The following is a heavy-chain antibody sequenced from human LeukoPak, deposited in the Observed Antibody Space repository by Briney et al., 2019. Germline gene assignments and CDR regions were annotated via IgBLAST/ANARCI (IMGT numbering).Heavy chain of an antibody. Sequence: SVKASCKASGGTFSSYAISWVRQAPGQGLEWMGGIIPIFVTANYAKKFQGRVTITADEFTSTAYMELSSLRSEDTAVYYCASDHCSGGSCYPRYYYGMDVWGKGTPVTVSS. J-gene: IGHJ6*04. CDR2: IIPIFVTA. V-gene: IGHV1-69*13. CDR3: ASDHCSGGSCYPRYYYGMDV. CDR1: GGTFSSYA. D-gene: IGHD2-15*01.